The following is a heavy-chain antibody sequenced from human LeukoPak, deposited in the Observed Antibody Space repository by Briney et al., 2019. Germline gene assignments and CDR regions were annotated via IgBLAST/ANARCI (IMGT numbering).Heavy chain of an antibody. Sequence: ASLKVSCKASVYTFTSYDINCVRQAPGQGLEWMGWLNPTSGNTGSAHKFQGRVTMTSNTSISTAYMELSSLRSEDTAVYYCARGSPGGYCSGGSCPFFDSWGQGTLVTVSS. CDR2: LNPTSGNT. CDR3: ARGSPGGYCSGGSCPFFDS. D-gene: IGHD2-15*01. J-gene: IGHJ4*02. V-gene: IGHV1-8*01. CDR1: VYTFTSYD.